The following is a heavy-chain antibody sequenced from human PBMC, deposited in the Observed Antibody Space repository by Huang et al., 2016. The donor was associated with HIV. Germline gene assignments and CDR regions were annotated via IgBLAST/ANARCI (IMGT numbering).Heavy chain of an antibody. CDR2: IGSDGSST. CDR1: GLIFSDYW. V-gene: IGHV3-74*02. D-gene: IGHD3-3*01. CDR3: VRAREKGYDFWSGYRY. Sequence: EVELAESGGGSVRPGQSLRLSCVGFGLIFSDYWMHWVRQFPGKGLMWVERIGSDGSSTSYADSVKGRFTIYRDNARNTVYLQMSSLRVDDTAVYYCVRAREKGYDFWSGYRYWGQGAQVTVSS. J-gene: IGHJ4*01.